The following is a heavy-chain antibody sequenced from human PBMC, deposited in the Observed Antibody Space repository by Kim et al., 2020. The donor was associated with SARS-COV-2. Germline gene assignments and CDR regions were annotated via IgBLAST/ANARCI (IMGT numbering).Heavy chain of an antibody. D-gene: IGHD3-10*01. CDR2: ISSSSSYI. J-gene: IGHJ4*02. V-gene: IGHV3-21*01. CDR1: GFTFSSYS. CDR3: ASPPLGFGEFGFDY. Sequence: GGSLRLSCAASGFTFSSYSMNWVRQAPGKGLEWVSSISSSSSYIYYADSVKGRFTISRDNAKNSLYLQMNSLGAEDTAVYYCASPPLGFGEFGFDYWGQGTLVTVSS.